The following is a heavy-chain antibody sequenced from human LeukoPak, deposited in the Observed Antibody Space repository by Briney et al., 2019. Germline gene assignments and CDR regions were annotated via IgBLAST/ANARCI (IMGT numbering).Heavy chain of an antibody. D-gene: IGHD5-18*01. CDR3: ARSWAMVTSFAY. J-gene: IGHJ4*02. CDR2: ISSSGSTI. Sequence: PGGSLRLSCAASGFTFSSYEMNWVRQAPGKGLEWVSYISSSGSTIYYADSVKGRFTISRDNDKNSLYLQMNSLTAEDPAVYHYARSWAMVTSFAYWGQGTLVTVPS. CDR1: GFTFSSYE. V-gene: IGHV3-48*03.